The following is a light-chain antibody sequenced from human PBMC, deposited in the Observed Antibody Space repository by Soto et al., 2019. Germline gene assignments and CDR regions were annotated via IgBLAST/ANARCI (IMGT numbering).Light chain of an antibody. J-gene: IGKJ3*01. CDR3: HQYDNAPFT. V-gene: IGKV3-20*01. Sequence: DIVLTQSPGTLSVSPGDGVTLSCRASQSVDSRYFAWYQQRPGQSPRLLVYGASSRATGIPDRFSGSGFGTDFALTISRLEPEDSAVYYCHQYDNAPFTFGPGTRVGIK. CDR2: GAS. CDR1: QSVDSRY.